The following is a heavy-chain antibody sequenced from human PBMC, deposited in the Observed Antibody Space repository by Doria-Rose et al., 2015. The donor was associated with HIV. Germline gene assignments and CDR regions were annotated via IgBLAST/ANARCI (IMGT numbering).Heavy chain of an antibody. Sequence: FSSHGMQWVRQAPGKGLEWVAFIRYDGSNKYYADSVKGRSTISRDNSKKTLYLQMNRLTAEDTAVYYCAKTSGSSLDYWGQGTLVTVSS. V-gene: IGHV3-30*02. CDR3: AKTSGSSLDY. CDR2: IRYDGSNK. D-gene: IGHD3-10*01. CDR1: FSSHG. J-gene: IGHJ4*02.